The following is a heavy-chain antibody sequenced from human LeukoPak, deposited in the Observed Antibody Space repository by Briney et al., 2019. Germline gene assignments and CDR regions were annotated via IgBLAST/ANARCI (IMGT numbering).Heavy chain of an antibody. Sequence: GGSLRLSCAVSGFTFSSYWMSWVRQAPGKGLEWVANIKQDGSEKYYVDSVKGRLTISRDNAKNSLYLQMNSLRAEDTAVYYCARESVVVVAAKAYNWFDPWGQGTLVTVSS. CDR1: GFTFSSYW. CDR3: ARESVVVVAAKAYNWFDP. J-gene: IGHJ5*02. CDR2: IKQDGSEK. V-gene: IGHV3-7*01. D-gene: IGHD2-15*01.